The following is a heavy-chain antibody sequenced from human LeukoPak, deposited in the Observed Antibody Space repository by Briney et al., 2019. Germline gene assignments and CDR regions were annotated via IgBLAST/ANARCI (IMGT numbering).Heavy chain of an antibody. CDR3: ARVGSSSWYSAHWFDP. CDR1: GGSISSSNW. J-gene: IGHJ5*02. D-gene: IGHD6-13*01. V-gene: IGHV4-4*02. CDR2: IYHSGST. Sequence: SETLSLTCAVSGGSISSSNWWSWVRPPPGKGLEWIGEIYHSGSTNYNPSLKSRVTISVDKSKNQFSLKLSSVTAADTAVYYCARVGSSSWYSAHWFDPWGQGTLVTVSS.